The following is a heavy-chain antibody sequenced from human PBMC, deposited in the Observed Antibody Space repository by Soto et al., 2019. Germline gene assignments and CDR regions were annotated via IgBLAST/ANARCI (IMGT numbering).Heavy chain of an antibody. CDR3: ARDSGALGYDILTGYYEVRAFDI. CDR1: GYTFTSYG. Sequence: ASVKVSCKASGYTFTSYGISWVRQAPGQGLEWMGWISAYNGNTNYAQKLQGRVTMTTDTSTSTAYMELRSLRSDDTAVYYCARDSGALGYDILTGYYEVRAFDIWGQGTMVTVSS. CDR2: ISAYNGNT. D-gene: IGHD3-9*01. V-gene: IGHV1-18*01. J-gene: IGHJ3*02.